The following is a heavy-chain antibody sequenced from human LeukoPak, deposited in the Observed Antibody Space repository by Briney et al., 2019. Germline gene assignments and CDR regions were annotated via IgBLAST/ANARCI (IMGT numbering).Heavy chain of an antibody. CDR3: AGGGYYSASGSYSPFDY. J-gene: IGHJ4*02. Sequence: GASVKVSCKASGYTFTGYYIHWVRQAPGQGLEWMGWINPNSGGTNYAQKFQGRVTMTRETSISTAYMELYRLKSGDTALYYCAGGGYYSASGSYSPFDYWGQGTLVTVSS. D-gene: IGHD3-10*01. CDR1: GYTFTGYY. V-gene: IGHV1-2*02. CDR2: INPNSGGT.